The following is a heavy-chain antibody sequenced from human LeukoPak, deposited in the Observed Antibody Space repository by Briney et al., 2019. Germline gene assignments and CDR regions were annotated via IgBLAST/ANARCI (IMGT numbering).Heavy chain of an antibody. Sequence: ASVKVSCKASGGTFSSYAISWVRQAPGQGLEWMGWISAYNGNTDYAQKLQGRVTMTTDTSTSTAYMELRSLRSDDTAVYYCASSSLYDSSGQDAFDIWGQGTMVTVSS. D-gene: IGHD3-22*01. CDR2: ISAYNGNT. J-gene: IGHJ3*02. V-gene: IGHV1-18*01. CDR1: GGTFSSYA. CDR3: ASSSLYDSSGQDAFDI.